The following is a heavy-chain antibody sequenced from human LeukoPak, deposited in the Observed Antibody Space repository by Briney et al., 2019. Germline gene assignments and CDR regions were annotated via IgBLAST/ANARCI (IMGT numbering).Heavy chain of an antibody. V-gene: IGHV1-69*06. D-gene: IGHD2-8*01. CDR3: ARGYCTNGVCLWGAFDI. Sequence: ASVKVSCKASGGTFSSYAISWVRQAPGQGLEWMGRIIPIFGTANYAQKFQGRVTITADKSTSTAYMELSSLRSEDTAVYYCARGYCTNGVCLWGAFDIWGQGTVVTVSS. CDR1: GGTFSSYA. CDR2: IIPIFGTA. J-gene: IGHJ3*02.